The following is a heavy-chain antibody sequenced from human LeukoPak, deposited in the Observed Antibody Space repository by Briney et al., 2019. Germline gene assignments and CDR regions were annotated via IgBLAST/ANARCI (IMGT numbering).Heavy chain of an antibody. J-gene: IGHJ4*02. CDR2: IYSGGST. D-gene: IGHD3-9*01. CDR3: ARVGYYDILTGRRGYFDY. Sequence: PGGSLSLSCAASGFTVSSNYMSWVRQAPGKGLEWVSVIYSGGSTYYADSVKGRFTISRDNSKNTLYLQMNSLRAEDTAVYYCARVGYYDILTGRRGYFDYWGQGTLVTVSS. V-gene: IGHV3-53*01. CDR1: GFTVSSNY.